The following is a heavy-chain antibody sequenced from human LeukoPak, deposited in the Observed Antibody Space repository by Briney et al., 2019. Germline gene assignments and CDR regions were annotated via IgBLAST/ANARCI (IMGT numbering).Heavy chain of an antibody. V-gene: IGHV3-23*01. Sequence: GGPLRLSCAASGFTFSSYAMSWVRQAPGKGLEWVSAISGSGGSTYYADSVKGRFTISRDNSKNTLYLQMNSLRAEDTAVYYCAKHSGGLWFGESYYFDYWGQGTLVTVSS. CDR3: AKHSGGLWFGESYYFDY. CDR1: GFTFSSYA. D-gene: IGHD3-10*01. CDR2: ISGSGGST. J-gene: IGHJ4*02.